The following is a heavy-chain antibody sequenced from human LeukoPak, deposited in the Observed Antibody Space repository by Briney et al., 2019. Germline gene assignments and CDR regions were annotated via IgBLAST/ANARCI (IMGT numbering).Heavy chain of an antibody. J-gene: IGHJ4*02. D-gene: IGHD3-3*02. V-gene: IGHV5-51*03. CDR1: GYSFTSYW. CDR3: ARLRAFALPLVDY. CDR2: IYPGDSDT. Sequence: GESLKISCKGSGYSFTSYWIGWVRQIPGKGLEWMGIIYPGDSDTRYSPSFQGQVTISADKSISTAYLQWSSLKAADTAMYYCARLRAFALPLVDYWGQGTLVTVSS.